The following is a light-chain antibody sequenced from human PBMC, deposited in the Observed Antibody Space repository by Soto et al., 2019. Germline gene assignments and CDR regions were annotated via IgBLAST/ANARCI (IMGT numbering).Light chain of an antibody. Sequence: EIVLTQSPATLSLSPGERATLSYRTSQSVSSYLAWYQQKPGQAPRLLIYDASNRATGIPTRFSGSVSGTDFTLTISSLEPEDFAVYYCQQRSNWPWTFGQGTKV. J-gene: IGKJ1*01. CDR1: QSVSSY. CDR2: DAS. V-gene: IGKV3-11*01. CDR3: QQRSNWPWT.